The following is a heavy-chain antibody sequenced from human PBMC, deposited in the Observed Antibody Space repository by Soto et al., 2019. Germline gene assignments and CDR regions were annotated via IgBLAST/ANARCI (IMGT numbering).Heavy chain of an antibody. Sequence: QVQLVQSGAEVKKPGSSVKVSCKASGGTFSSYTISWVRQAPGQGLEWMGRIIPILGIANYAQKFQGRVTITADKSTSTADMELSSLRSEDTAVYYCAREQAYYYDSSGYPSPYYYYYGMDVWGQGTTVTVSS. CDR3: AREQAYYYDSSGYPSPYYYYYGMDV. CDR1: GGTFSSYT. J-gene: IGHJ6*02. CDR2: IIPILGIA. V-gene: IGHV1-69*08. D-gene: IGHD3-22*01.